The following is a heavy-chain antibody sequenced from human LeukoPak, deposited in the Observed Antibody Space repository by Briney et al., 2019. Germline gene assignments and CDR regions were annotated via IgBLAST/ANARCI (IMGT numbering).Heavy chain of an antibody. V-gene: IGHV4-4*02. CDR2: VHLDGRT. Sequence: PSETLSLTCDVSGGSVTSTNWWTWVRKPPGKGLEWIGEVHLDGRTNYNPSLKSRLIMSVDLPENHISLKLTSVTAADTAVFYCARGDYYAGGGRNWFDPWSQGTLVTVSS. CDR1: GGSVTSTNW. J-gene: IGHJ5*02. CDR3: ARGDYYAGGGRNWFDP. D-gene: IGHD3-16*01.